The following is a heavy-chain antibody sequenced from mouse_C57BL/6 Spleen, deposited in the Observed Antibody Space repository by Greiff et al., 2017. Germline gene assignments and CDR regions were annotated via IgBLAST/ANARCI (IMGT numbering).Heavy chain of an antibody. CDR2: ISGGGGNT. CDR1: GFTFSSYT. J-gene: IGHJ2*01. D-gene: IGHD1-1*01. Sequence: EVMLVESGGGLVKPGGSLKLSCAASGFTFSSYTMSWVRQTPEKRLEWVATISGGGGNTYYPDSVKGRFTISRDNAKNTLDLQMSSLRSEDTALDYCARHEGDYGSSYDYWGQGTTLTVSS. CDR3: ARHEGDYGSSYDY. V-gene: IGHV5-9*01.